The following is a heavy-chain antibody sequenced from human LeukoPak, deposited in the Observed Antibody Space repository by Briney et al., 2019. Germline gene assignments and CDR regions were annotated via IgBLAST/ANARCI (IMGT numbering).Heavy chain of an antibody. D-gene: IGHD3-16*01. CDR2: INHSGST. J-gene: IGHJ6*03. Sequence: SETLSLTCAVYGGSFSGYYWSWIRQPPGKGLEWIGEINHSGSTNYNPSLKSRVTISVDTSKNQFSLKLSSVTAADTAVYYCARVKDPGGYYYYYYMDVWGKGTTVTVSS. CDR1: GGSFSGYY. CDR3: ARVKDPGGYYYYYYMDV. V-gene: IGHV4-34*01.